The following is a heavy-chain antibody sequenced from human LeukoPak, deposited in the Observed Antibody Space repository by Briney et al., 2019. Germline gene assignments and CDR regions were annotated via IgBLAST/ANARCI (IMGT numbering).Heavy chain of an antibody. V-gene: IGHV4-34*01. D-gene: IGHD6-19*01. CDR3: AREESSGWRGLFPYYSYGMDV. Sequence: PSETLSLTCAVYGGSFSGYDWSWIRQPPGKGLEWMGESNHSGSTNYNPSLTSRGSISVDTYKNQYSLKLRSLPAAATAVYYCAREESSGWRGLFPYYSYGMDVWGQGPTLTLSS. CDR1: GGSFSGYD. J-gene: IGHJ6*02. CDR2: SNHSGST.